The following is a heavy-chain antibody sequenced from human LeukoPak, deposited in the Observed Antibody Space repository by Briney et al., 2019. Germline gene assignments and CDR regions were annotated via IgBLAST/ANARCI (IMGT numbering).Heavy chain of an antibody. J-gene: IGHJ6*02. CDR1: GGSFSGYY. D-gene: IGHD2-2*01. Sequence: SETLSLTCAVYGGSFSGYYWSWIRQPPGKGLEWIGYIYYSGSTNYNPSLKSRVTISVDTSKNQFSLKLSSVTAADTAVYYCARDCSSTSCYGYYYYGMDVWGQGTTVTVSS. V-gene: IGHV4-59*01. CDR2: IYYSGST. CDR3: ARDCSSTSCYGYYYYGMDV.